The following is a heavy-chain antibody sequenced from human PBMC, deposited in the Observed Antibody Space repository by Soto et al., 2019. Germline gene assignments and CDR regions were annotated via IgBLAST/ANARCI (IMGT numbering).Heavy chain of an antibody. V-gene: IGHV1-69*13. D-gene: IGHD6-19*01. CDR1: GGTFSSYA. CDR2: IIPIFGTA. Sequence: SVDVSCMASGGTFSSYAISWVRQAPGQGLEWMGGIIPIFGTANYAQKFQGRVTITADESTSTAYMELSSLRSEDTAVYYCARGESSGWNFDYWGQGTLVTVSS. J-gene: IGHJ4*02. CDR3: ARGESSGWNFDY.